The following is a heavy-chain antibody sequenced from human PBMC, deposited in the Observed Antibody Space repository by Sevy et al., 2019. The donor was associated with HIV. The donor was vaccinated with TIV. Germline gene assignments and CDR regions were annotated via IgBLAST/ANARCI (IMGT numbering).Heavy chain of an antibody. CDR3: ARCGRVSTGRYYFDY. J-gene: IGHJ4*02. CDR1: GGSISSYY. CDR2: IYYSGST. D-gene: IGHD6-19*01. V-gene: IGHV4-59*01. Sequence: SESLSLTCTVSGGSISSYYWSWIRLPPGKGLEWIGYIYYSGSTNYNPSLKSRVTISVDTSKNQFSLKLSSVTAADTAVYYCARCGRVSTGRYYFDYWGQGTLVTVSS.